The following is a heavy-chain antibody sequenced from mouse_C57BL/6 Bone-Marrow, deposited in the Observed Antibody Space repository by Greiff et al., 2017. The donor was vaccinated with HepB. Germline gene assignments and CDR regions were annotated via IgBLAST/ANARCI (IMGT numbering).Heavy chain of an antibody. CDR1: GYTFTSYW. CDR3: ARVGVYGNYVFDY. V-gene: IGHV1-53*01. D-gene: IGHD2-1*01. J-gene: IGHJ2*01. CDR2: INPSNGGT. Sequence: VQLQESGTELVKPGASVKLSCKASGYTFTSYWMHWVKQRPGQGLEWIGNINPSNGGTNYNEKFKSKATLTVDKSSSTAYMQLSSLTSEDSAVYYCARVGVYGNYVFDYWGQGTTLTVSS.